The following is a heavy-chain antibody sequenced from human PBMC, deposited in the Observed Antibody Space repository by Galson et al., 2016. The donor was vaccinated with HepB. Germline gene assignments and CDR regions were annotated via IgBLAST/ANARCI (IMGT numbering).Heavy chain of an antibody. Sequence: SLRLSCATSGFNFRSYAMHWARQAPGKGLEWVAVISYDGSNKYYADSVKARFTISRDNSKKTLYLQMNSLRAEDTAAYYCARDGRVREWLKKFYYYGMDVWGQGTTVTVSS. D-gene: IGHD3-3*01. CDR2: ISYDGSNK. V-gene: IGHV3-30*04. CDR3: ARDGRVREWLKKFYYYGMDV. CDR1: GFNFRSYA. J-gene: IGHJ6*02.